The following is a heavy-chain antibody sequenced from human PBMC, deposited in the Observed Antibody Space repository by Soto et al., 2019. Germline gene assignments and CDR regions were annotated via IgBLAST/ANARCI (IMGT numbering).Heavy chain of an antibody. D-gene: IGHD6-13*01. Sequence: SVKVSCEASGGTFSSYAISWVRQAPGQGLEWMGGIIPIFGTANYAQKFQGRVTITADESTSTAYMELSSLRSEDTAVYYCARDSPPGYSSSSGWFDPWGQGTLVTVSS. J-gene: IGHJ5*02. CDR1: GGTFSSYA. V-gene: IGHV1-69*13. CDR3: ARDSPPGYSSSSGWFDP. CDR2: IIPIFGTA.